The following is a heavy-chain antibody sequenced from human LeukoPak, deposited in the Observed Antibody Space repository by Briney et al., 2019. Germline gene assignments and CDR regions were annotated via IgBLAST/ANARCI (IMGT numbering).Heavy chain of an antibody. CDR2: ISCSGEST. CDR1: GFTFSSFA. J-gene: IGHJ4*02. Sequence: GVSLRLSCAASGFTFSSFAMSWLRQAPGKGREGCSSISCSGESTYYADYVKGRLTVSRDNSKKTVNLQLNRLRAEETAVYYCAEDVIGEYRPYYFDCWGQGKLVTVSS. CDR3: AEDVIGEYRPYYFDC. V-gene: IGHV3-23*01. D-gene: IGHD6-6*01.